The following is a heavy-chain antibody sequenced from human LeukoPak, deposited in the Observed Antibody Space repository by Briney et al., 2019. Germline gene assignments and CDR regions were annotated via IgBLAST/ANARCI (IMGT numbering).Heavy chain of an antibody. J-gene: IGHJ4*02. D-gene: IGHD3-22*01. CDR1: GFTFTNAW. CDR2: IRSEADGGTT. CDR3: ARGSTYYDSSGQVPFDY. V-gene: IGHV3-15*07. Sequence: GGSLRLSCAASGFTFTNAWMNWVRQAPGKGLEWVGRIRSEADGGTTDYASPVKGRFTVSRDDSRTTLYLQMNSLRAEDTAVYYCARGSTYYDSSGQVPFDYWGQGTLVTVSS.